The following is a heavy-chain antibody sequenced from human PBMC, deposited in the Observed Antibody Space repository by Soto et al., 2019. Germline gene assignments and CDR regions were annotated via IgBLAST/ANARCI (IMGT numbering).Heavy chain of an antibody. V-gene: IGHV3-23*01. Sequence: GGSLRLSCAASGFTFSSYAMSWVRQAPGKGLEWVSAISAGAVATNYADSVKGRFTISRDNARNTLCLQMNSLRAEDTAVYYCAKARTSETAYDVFAFWGQGTVVTVSS. D-gene: IGHD2-21*02. J-gene: IGHJ3*01. CDR3: AKARTSETAYDVFAF. CDR1: GFTFSSYA. CDR2: ISAGAVAT.